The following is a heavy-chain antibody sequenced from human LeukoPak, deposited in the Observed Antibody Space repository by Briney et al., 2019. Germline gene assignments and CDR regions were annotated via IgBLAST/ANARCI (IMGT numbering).Heavy chain of an antibody. Sequence: SETLFLTCTVSGGSISSGGYYWSWIRQHPGKGLEWIGYIYYSGSTYYNPSLKSRVTISVDTSKNQFSLKLSSVTAADTAVYYCARGLWSSWSGPFDYWGQGTLVTVSS. CDR2: IYYSGST. CDR1: GGSISSGGYY. CDR3: ARGLWSSWSGPFDY. D-gene: IGHD6-13*01. V-gene: IGHV4-31*03. J-gene: IGHJ4*02.